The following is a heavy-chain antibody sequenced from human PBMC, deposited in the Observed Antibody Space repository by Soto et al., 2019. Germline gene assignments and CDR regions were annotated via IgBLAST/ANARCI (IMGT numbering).Heavy chain of an antibody. J-gene: IGHJ5*02. CDR1: GFTFSSYG. V-gene: IGHV3-30*18. D-gene: IGHD2-2*02. CDR3: EKGMAEGCSSNSCYTGDWVDP. Sequence: PGGSLRLSCAASGFTFSSYGMHWVRQAPGKGLEWVAVISYDGSNKYYADSVKGRFTISRDNSKNTLYLQMNSLRAEDTAVYYCEKGMAEGCSSNSCYTGDWVDPWGQGTLVTVSS. CDR2: ISYDGSNK.